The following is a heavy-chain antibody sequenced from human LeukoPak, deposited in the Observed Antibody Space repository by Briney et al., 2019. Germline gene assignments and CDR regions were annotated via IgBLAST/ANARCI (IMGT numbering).Heavy chain of an antibody. D-gene: IGHD3-9*01. Sequence: GGSLRLSCAASGFTFSNYGMHWVRQAPGKGLEWVAFIRYDGSNKYYADSVKGRFTISRDNSKNTLYLQMNSLRAEDTAVYYCAKGFDFHFDYWGQGTLVTVSS. CDR2: IRYDGSNK. CDR3: AKGFDFHFDY. CDR1: GFTFSNYG. J-gene: IGHJ4*02. V-gene: IGHV3-30*02.